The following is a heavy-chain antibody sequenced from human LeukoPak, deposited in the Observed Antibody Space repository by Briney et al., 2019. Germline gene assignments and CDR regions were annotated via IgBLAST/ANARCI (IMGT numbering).Heavy chain of an antibody. V-gene: IGHV3-23*01. J-gene: IGHJ4*02. CDR2: ISGGGGSA. CDR1: GFTFSSSA. D-gene: IGHD3-16*02. CDR3: AKDRTGTIMITFGGVIGDPFDY. Sequence: GGSLRLSCAASGFTFSSSAMSWVRQAPGKGLEWVSAISGGGGSAYYADSVKGRFTISRDNSKNTLYLQMNSLRAEDTAEYYCAKDRTGTIMITFGGVIGDPFDYWGQGTLVTVSS.